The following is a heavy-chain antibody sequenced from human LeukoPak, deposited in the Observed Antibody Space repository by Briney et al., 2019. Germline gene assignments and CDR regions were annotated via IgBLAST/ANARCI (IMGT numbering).Heavy chain of an antibody. CDR2: ISGSGGST. V-gene: IGHV3-23*01. CDR1: GFTFSSYA. J-gene: IGHJ4*02. Sequence: GGSLRLSCAASGFTFSSYAMSWVRQAPGKGLEWVSVISGSGGSTYYADSVKGRFTISRDNSKNTLYLQMNSLRAEDTAVYYCAKGLYSGSYDGLDYWGQGTLVTVSS. D-gene: IGHD1-26*01. CDR3: AKGLYSGSYDGLDY.